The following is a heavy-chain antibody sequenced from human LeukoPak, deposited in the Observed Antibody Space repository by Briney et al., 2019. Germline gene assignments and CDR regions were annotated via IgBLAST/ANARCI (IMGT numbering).Heavy chain of an antibody. CDR2: IYPGDSER. J-gene: IGHJ4*02. CDR3: ARIEGSTFDY. V-gene: IGHV5-51*01. CDR1: GYIFTNYW. Sequence: GESLKISCKGSGYIFTNYWIGWVRQMPGKGLEWMGIIYPGDSERKYNPSLQGQVTITADKSISTVYLQWCSLKASDTAIYYCARIEGSTFDYWGQGTLVTVSS.